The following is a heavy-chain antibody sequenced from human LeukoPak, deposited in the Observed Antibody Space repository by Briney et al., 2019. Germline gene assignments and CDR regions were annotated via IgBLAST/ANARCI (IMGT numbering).Heavy chain of an antibody. D-gene: IGHD2-2*01. CDR2: IIPILGIA. V-gene: IGHV1-69*04. J-gene: IGHJ4*02. CDR3: ASCYAGGDAPDFDY. CDR1: GGTFSSYA. Sequence: ASVKVSCKASGGTFSSYAISWVRQAPGQGLEWMGRIIPILGIANYAQKFQGRVTITADKSTSTAYMELSSLRSEDTAVYYCASCYAGGDAPDFDYWGQGTLVTVSS.